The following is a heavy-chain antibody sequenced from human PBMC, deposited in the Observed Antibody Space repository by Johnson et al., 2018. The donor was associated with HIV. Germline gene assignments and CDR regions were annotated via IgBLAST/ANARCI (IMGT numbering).Heavy chain of an antibody. Sequence: VQLVESGGGMVQPGRSLRLSCAASGFSFDDYAMHWVRQAPGKGLEWVSAISSNGGSTYYANSVKGRFTISRDNSKNTLYLQMGSLRAEDMAVYYCARVRQWLVQGAFDIWGQGTMVTVSS. CDR1: GFSFDDYA. CDR2: ISSNGGST. J-gene: IGHJ3*02. D-gene: IGHD6-19*01. V-gene: IGHV3-64*01. CDR3: ARVRQWLVQGAFDI.